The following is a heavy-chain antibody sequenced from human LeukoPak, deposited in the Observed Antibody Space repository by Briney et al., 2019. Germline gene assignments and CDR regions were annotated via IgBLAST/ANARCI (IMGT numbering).Heavy chain of an antibody. CDR2: ISAYNGNT. V-gene: IGHV1-18*01. Sequence: ASVKVSCKASGYTFTSYGISWVRQAPGQGLEWMGWISAYNGNTNYAQKLQGRVTMTTDTSTSTAYMELRSLRSDDTAVYYCARDRFRMGDYGVDYWGQGTLVTVSS. CDR3: ARDRFRMGDYGVDY. D-gene: IGHD4-17*01. CDR1: GYTFTSYG. J-gene: IGHJ4*02.